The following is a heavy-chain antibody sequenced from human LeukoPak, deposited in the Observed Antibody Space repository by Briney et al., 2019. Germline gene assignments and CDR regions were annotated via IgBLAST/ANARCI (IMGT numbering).Heavy chain of an antibody. J-gene: IGHJ4*02. CDR3: AKDAFIGYSGS. V-gene: IGHV3-23*01. D-gene: IGHD5-12*01. Sequence: GRSLRLSCAASGFTFSSYGMHWVRQAPGKGLEWVSAISGSGGSTYYADSVKGRFTISRDNSKNTLYLQMNSLRAEDTAVYYCAKDAFIGYSGSWGQGTLVTVSS. CDR2: ISGSGGST. CDR1: GFTFSSYG.